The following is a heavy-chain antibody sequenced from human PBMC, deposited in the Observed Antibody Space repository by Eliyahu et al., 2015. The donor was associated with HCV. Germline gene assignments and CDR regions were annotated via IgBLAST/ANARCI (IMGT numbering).Heavy chain of an antibody. D-gene: IGHD3-9*01. Sequence: EVKKPGSSVKVSCKAXGGTFSSYTISWVRQAPGQGLEWMGRIIPILGIANYAQKFQGRVTITADKSTSTAYMELSSLRSEDTAVYYCARDYYDILTGYYRGGHDYWGQGTLVTVSS. CDR1: GGTFSSYT. CDR2: IIPILGIA. J-gene: IGHJ4*02. V-gene: IGHV1-69*04. CDR3: ARDYYDILTGYYRGGHDY.